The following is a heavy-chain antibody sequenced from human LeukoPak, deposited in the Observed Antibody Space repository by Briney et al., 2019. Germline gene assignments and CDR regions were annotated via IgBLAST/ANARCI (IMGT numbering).Heavy chain of an antibody. Sequence: SQTLSLTRTVSGGCIRSYYWFWIRPPPGKGLEWIGNMYYSGSNNYNPSLKSRVTISVDTSRNQFCLKLSSVTPADTAVYYCARAESSSWVDHWGQGTLVTVSS. CDR1: GGCIRSYY. V-gene: IGHV4-59*01. CDR3: ARAESSSWVDH. D-gene: IGHD6-13*01. J-gene: IGHJ4*02. CDR2: MYYSGSN.